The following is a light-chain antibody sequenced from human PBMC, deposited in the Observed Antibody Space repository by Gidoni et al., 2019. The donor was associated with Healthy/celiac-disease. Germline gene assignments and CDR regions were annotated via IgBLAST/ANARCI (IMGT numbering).Light chain of an antibody. CDR2: QES. J-gene: IGLJ2*01. CDR1: KLGDKY. CDR3: QGWDSSTAVV. V-gene: IGLV3-1*01. Sequence: SYELTQPPSVSVSQGQTASITCSGDKLGDKYACWYQQKPGLSPVLVIYQESKRPSGIPERFSGSNAGNTATMTLSGTQAMEEADYYCQGWDSSTAVVFGGGTKLTVL.